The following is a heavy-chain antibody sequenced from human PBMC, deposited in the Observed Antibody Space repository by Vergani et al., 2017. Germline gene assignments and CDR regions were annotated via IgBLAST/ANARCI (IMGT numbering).Heavy chain of an antibody. V-gene: IGHV1-18*01. CDR3: AGDTGIVVVTAFDY. D-gene: IGHD2-21*02. Sequence: QVQLVQSGAEVKKPGASVKVSCKASGYTFTSYGISWLRQAPGQGLEWMGWISAYNGNTNYAQKLQGRGTMTTDTSTSTAYMELRSLRSVDTAVYYCAGDTGIVVVTAFDYWGQGTLVTVSS. CDR2: ISAYNGNT. CDR1: GYTFTSYG. J-gene: IGHJ4*02.